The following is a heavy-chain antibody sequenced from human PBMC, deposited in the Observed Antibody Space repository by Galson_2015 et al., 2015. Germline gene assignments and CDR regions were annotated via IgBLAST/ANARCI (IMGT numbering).Heavy chain of an antibody. CDR2: MNPNSGNT. V-gene: IGHV1-8*01. Sequence: SVKVSCKASGYTFTSYDINWVRQATGQGLEWMGWMNPNSGNTGYAQKFQGRVTMTRNTSISTAYMELSSLRSEDTAVYYCARDCSSTSCYGSDAFDIWGQGTMVTVSS. J-gene: IGHJ3*02. CDR3: ARDCSSTSCYGSDAFDI. CDR1: GYTFTSYD. D-gene: IGHD2-2*01.